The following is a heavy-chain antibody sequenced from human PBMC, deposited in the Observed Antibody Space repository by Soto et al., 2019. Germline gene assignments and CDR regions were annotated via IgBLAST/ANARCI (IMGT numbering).Heavy chain of an antibody. V-gene: IGHV3-23*01. CDR3: AKFLYQLQPLEG. CDR1: GLSFNDYA. D-gene: IGHD3-16*01. CDR2: VSSSGFAT. J-gene: IGHJ1*01. Sequence: GTLSLSGAPAGLSFNDYAMSLVRQAPGKGLEWVAHVSSSGFATNYADSVKGRITISRDNPKNTLYLKIHSLRVEDTAVYYCAKFLYQLQPLEGWGQGTLVTVSS.